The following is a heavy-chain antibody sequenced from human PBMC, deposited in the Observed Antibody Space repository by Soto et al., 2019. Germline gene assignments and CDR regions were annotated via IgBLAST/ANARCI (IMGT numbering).Heavy chain of an antibody. CDR3: AKFQVEGYHNYYGMDV. Sequence: GGSLRLSCAASGFTFSTYALSWVRQTPGKGLEWVSTISVSGSDTYYADSVKGRFTISRDNSRDTVYLEMNSLRAEDTAIYYCAKFQVEGYHNYYGMDVWGQGTTVTVSS. J-gene: IGHJ6*02. V-gene: IGHV3-23*01. CDR2: ISVSGSDT. CDR1: GFTFSTYA.